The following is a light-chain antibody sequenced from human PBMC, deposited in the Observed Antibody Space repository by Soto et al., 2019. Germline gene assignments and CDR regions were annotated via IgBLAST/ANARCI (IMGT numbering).Light chain of an antibody. Sequence: VMTQSPYTLSVSPGERDTLPCRASETVRSNLAWYQQKPGQAPRLLIYAASTRATGIPARFIGNGSGTEFTLTISSLQSEDFAVYYCQQYNNWWTFGQGTKVDIK. V-gene: IGKV3D-15*01. CDR3: QQYNNWWT. CDR2: AAS. J-gene: IGKJ1*01. CDR1: ETVRSN.